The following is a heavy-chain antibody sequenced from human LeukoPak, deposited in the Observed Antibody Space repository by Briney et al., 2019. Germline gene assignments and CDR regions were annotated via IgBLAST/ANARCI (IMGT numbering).Heavy chain of an antibody. D-gene: IGHD3-10*01. CDR1: GLTFSGFW. CDR2: ISFDGSDA. CDR3: ARVPLGGSYYYYYMDV. J-gene: IGHJ6*03. Sequence: GGSLRLSCAASGLTFSGFWMHWVRQAPGKGLVWVSCISFDGSDATYADSVKGRFAISRDNAKNSLYLQMNSLRAEDTAVYYCARVPLGGSYYYYYMDVWGKGTTVTVSS. V-gene: IGHV3-74*01.